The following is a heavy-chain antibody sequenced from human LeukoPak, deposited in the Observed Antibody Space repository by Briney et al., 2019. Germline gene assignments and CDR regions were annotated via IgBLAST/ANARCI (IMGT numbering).Heavy chain of an antibody. CDR2: ITPDGSDK. CDR1: GFTFSNYW. CDR3: ARGGHRQKEF. Sequence: GGSLRLSCAASGFTFSNYWMTWVRQSPGKGLEWVAIITPDGSDKYCVDSVKGRFTISRDNAKNSLYLQMSSLRAEDAAVYYCARGGHRQKEFWGQGTLVTVSS. J-gene: IGHJ4*02. D-gene: IGHD3-10*01. V-gene: IGHV3-7*01.